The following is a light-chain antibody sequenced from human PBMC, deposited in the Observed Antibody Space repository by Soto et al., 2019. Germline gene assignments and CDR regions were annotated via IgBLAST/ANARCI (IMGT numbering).Light chain of an antibody. J-gene: IGKJ1*01. V-gene: IGKV3-20*01. CDR1: QSVFSNY. CDR3: QQYGSSPRT. Sequence: EIVLTQSPDTLSLSPGERATLSCRASQSVFSNYLAWYQQKPGQPPRLLIYGASNRATGIPDRFSGSGSGTDFTLTISRLGPEDCAVYFCQQYGSSPRTFGQGTKVEIK. CDR2: GAS.